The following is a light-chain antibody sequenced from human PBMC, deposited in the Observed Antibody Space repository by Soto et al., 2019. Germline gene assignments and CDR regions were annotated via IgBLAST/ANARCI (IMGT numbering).Light chain of an antibody. V-gene: IGLV2-11*01. J-gene: IGLJ3*02. CDR1: SSDVGAYNY. Sequence: QSALTQPRSVSGSPGQSVTIPCAGTSSDVGAYNYVSWYQQHPGKAPKLMLYAVTKRPSGVSDRFSGSESGNTASLTISGLQADDEADYYCCSYAGRFTWVFGGGTQLTVL. CDR2: AVT. CDR3: CSYAGRFTWV.